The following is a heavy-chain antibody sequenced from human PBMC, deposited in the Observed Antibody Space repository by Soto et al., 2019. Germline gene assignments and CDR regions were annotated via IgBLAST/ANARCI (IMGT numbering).Heavy chain of an antibody. CDR3: ARGAGRGYCSGNTCYSPYNYYGMDV. D-gene: IGHD2-15*01. J-gene: IGHJ6*02. CDR1: GDSVSSNSAA. CDR2: TYYRSKWYD. Sequence: PSQTLSLTCAISGDSVSSNSAAWNWVRQSPSRGLEWLGRTYYRSKWYDDYAGSVKSRITINPDTSKNQFSLHLNSVTPEDTAVYYCARGAGRGYCSGNTCYSPYNYYGMDVWGQGTTVTVSS. V-gene: IGHV6-1*01.